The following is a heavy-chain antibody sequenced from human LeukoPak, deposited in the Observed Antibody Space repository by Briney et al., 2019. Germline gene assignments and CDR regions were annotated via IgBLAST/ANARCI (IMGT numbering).Heavy chain of an antibody. Sequence: GGSLRLSCAASVFSFSTYSMIWVRQAPGQGLEWVASISKSSRYIYYADSLKGRFTISRDNAKNSLYLQLSSLRAEDTAVYYCARDWSSASGSSAHMDGWGQGTTVTASS. CDR3: ARDWSSASGSSAHMDG. CDR2: ISKSSRYI. CDR1: VFSFSTYS. J-gene: IGHJ6*02. V-gene: IGHV3-21*01. D-gene: IGHD3-10*01.